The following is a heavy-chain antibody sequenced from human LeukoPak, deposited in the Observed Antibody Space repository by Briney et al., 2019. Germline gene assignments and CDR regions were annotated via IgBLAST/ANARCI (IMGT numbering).Heavy chain of an antibody. Sequence: EGSLRLSCAASGFTFSSYAMSWVRQAPGKGLEWVSAISGSGGSTYYADSVKGRFTISRDNSKNTLYLQMNSLRAEDTAVYYCAKASDSSWSNWFDPWGQGTLVTVSS. D-gene: IGHD6-13*01. J-gene: IGHJ5*02. CDR2: ISGSGGST. V-gene: IGHV3-23*01. CDR3: AKASDSSWSNWFDP. CDR1: GFTFSSYA.